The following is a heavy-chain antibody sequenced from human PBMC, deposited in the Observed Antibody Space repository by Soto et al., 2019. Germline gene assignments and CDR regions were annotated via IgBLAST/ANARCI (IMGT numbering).Heavy chain of an antibody. CDR1: GFTFSSYA. J-gene: IGHJ3*02. V-gene: IGHV3-23*01. Sequence: GGSLRLSCAASGFTFSSYAMSWVRQAPGKGLEWVSAISGSGGSTYYADSVKGRFTISRDNSKNTLYLQMNSLRAEDTAVYYCAKDLLRVSKVYIVATKNAFDIWGQGTMVTVSS. D-gene: IGHD5-12*01. CDR2: ISGSGGST. CDR3: AKDLLRVSKVYIVATKNAFDI.